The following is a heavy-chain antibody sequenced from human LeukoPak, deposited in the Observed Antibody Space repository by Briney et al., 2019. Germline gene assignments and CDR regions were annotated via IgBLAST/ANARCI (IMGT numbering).Heavy chain of an antibody. V-gene: IGHV1-69*05. CDR2: IIPIFGTA. CDR3: ARDGAIAVRNWFDP. D-gene: IGHD6-19*01. Sequence: ASVKVSCKASGGTFSSYAISWVRQAPGQGLEWMGGIIPIFGTANYAQKLQGRVTMTTDTSTSTAYMELRSLRSDDTAVYYCARDGAIAVRNWFDPWGQGTLVTVSS. J-gene: IGHJ5*02. CDR1: GGTFSSYA.